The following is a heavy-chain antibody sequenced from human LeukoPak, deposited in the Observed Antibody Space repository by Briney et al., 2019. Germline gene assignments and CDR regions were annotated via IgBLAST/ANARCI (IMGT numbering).Heavy chain of an antibody. D-gene: IGHD3-10*01. V-gene: IGHV3-23*01. J-gene: IGHJ4*02. CDR3: AKSIYGSGSLSYFDY. Sequence: GGSLRLSCAASGFTFSSYAMSWVRQAPGKGLEWVSAISGSGGSTYYADSVEGRFTISRDNSKNTLYLRMNSLRAEDTAVYYCAKSIYGSGSLSYFDYWGQGTLVTVSS. CDR2: ISGSGGST. CDR1: GFTFSSYA.